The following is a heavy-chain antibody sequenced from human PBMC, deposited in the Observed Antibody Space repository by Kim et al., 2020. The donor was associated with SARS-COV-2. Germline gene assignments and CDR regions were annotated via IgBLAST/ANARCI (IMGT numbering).Heavy chain of an antibody. Sequence: GGSLRLSCAASGFTFSSYSMNWVRQAPGKGLEWVSSISSSSSYIYYADSVKGRFTISRDNAKNSLYLQMNSLRAEDTAVYYCARVWVFTAMDVWGQGTTVTVSS. D-gene: IGHD5-18*01. V-gene: IGHV3-21*01. CDR2: ISSSSSYI. J-gene: IGHJ6*02. CDR1: GFTFSSYS. CDR3: ARVWVFTAMDV.